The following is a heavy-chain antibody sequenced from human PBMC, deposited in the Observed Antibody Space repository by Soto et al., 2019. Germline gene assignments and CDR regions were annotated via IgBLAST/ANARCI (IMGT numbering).Heavy chain of an antibody. CDR1: GYTFTGYY. V-gene: IGHV1-2*02. J-gene: IGHJ3*02. D-gene: IGHD7-27*01. CDR3: ARVKSSELGPFDAFDI. Sequence: ASVKVSCKASGYTFTGYYMHWVRQAPGQGLEWMGWINPNSGGTNYAQKFQGRVTMTRDTSISTAYMELSRLRSDDTAVYYCARVKSSELGPFDAFDIWGQGTMVTVSS. CDR2: INPNSGGT.